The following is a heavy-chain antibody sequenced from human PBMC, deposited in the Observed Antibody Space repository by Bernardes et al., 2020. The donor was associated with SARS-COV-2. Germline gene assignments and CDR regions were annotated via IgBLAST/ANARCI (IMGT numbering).Heavy chain of an antibody. D-gene: IGHD6-19*01. J-gene: IGHJ4*02. CDR2: MSGSGHST. CDR1: GFIFSNYA. Sequence: GGSLRLSCAASGFIFSNYAMYWFRQAPGKGLEWVSAMSGSGHSTYYADSVTGRFTFSRDNSRNTVYLQMRSLRAEDTAVYYCAKGLGVAGALDFWGQGTLVTVSS. CDR3: AKGLGVAGALDF. V-gene: IGHV3-23*01.